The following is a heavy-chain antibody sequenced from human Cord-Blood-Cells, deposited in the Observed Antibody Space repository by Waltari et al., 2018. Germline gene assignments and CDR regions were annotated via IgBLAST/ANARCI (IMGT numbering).Heavy chain of an antibody. J-gene: IGHJ5*02. D-gene: IGHD3-10*01. CDR1: GGSFSGYC. CDR3: ASYGSGSYRSWFDP. V-gene: IGHV4-34*01. Sequence: QVQLQQWGAGLLKPSETLSLTCAVYGGSFSGYCWSWIRQPPGKGLEWIGENNQSGSTNSNPSLKSRVTISVDTSKNQFSLKLSSVTAADTAVYYCASYGSGSYRSWFDPWGQGTLVTVSS. CDR2: NNQSGST.